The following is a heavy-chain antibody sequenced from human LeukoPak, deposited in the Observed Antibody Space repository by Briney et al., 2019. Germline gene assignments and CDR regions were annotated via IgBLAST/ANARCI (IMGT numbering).Heavy chain of an antibody. J-gene: IGHJ4*02. V-gene: IGHV3-23*01. D-gene: IGHD3-22*01. CDR2: ITGSGGTT. Sequence: AGGSLRLSCEASGITFSFYGMSWVRQAPGKGLEWVSAITGSGGTTYYADSMKGRFTISRDNSKNTLYLQMNSLRAEDTAVYYCAKDGSQYYYDSSGYSGWGQGTLVTVSS. CDR1: GITFSFYG. CDR3: AKDGSQYYYDSSGYSG.